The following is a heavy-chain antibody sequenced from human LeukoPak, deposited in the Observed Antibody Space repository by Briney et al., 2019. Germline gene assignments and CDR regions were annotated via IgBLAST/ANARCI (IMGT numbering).Heavy chain of an antibody. J-gene: IGHJ5*02. V-gene: IGHV4-59*01. Sequence: PSETLSLTCSVSGGSISSNYWSWIRQPPGKGLEWIGYINYSGSTNYNPSLKSRVTISVGTSKNQFSLKVTSVTAADTGVYYCARGSDSSTLNWFDPWGQGTLVTVSS. CDR1: GGSISSNY. CDR2: INYSGST. D-gene: IGHD6-13*01. CDR3: ARGSDSSTLNWFDP.